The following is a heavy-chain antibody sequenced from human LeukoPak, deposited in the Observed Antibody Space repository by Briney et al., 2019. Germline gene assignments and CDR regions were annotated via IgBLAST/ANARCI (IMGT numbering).Heavy chain of an antibody. CDR2: IYPGGVT. V-gene: IGHV3-53*01. CDR1: GLTINTNY. J-gene: IGHJ6*04. CDR3: AREIGYYFDSDDSRLRGRLDV. D-gene: IGHD3-22*01. Sequence: GTSLRLSCAASGLTINTNYMNWVRQAPGRGLEWLSVIYPGGVTKYAESVKGRFTVSRDIAKNTVYLEMNDLRAEDTALYYCAREIGYYFDSDDSRLRGRLDVWGKGTSVTVSS.